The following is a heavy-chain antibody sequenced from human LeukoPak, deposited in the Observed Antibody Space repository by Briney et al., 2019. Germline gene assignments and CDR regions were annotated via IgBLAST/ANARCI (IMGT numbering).Heavy chain of an antibody. CDR2: INANSGGT. CDR1: GYTFTGSY. D-gene: IGHD1-26*01. J-gene: IGHJ4*02. Sequence: ASVKVSCKASGYTFTGSYMHWVRQAPGQGLERMGLINANSGGTNYAQKFQGRVTMTRDTSISTAYMELSRLRSDDTAVYYCARDESGSYGYWGQGTLVTVSS. V-gene: IGHV1-2*02. CDR3: ARDESGSYGY.